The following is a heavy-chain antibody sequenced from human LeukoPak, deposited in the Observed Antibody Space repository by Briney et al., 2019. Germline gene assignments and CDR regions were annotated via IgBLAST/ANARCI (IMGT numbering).Heavy chain of an antibody. CDR1: GYTFTNYG. J-gene: IGHJ5*02. CDR3: ARGGVVPAAIANWFDP. V-gene: IGHV1-18*01. D-gene: IGHD2-2*02. CDR2: ISAYNGNT. Sequence: ASVKVSCKASGYTFTNYGVSWVRQAPGQRLEWMGWISAYNGNTNSAPELQGRVTMTTDTSTSTAYMELRSLRSDDTAVYYCARGGVVPAAIANWFDPWGQGTPVTVSS.